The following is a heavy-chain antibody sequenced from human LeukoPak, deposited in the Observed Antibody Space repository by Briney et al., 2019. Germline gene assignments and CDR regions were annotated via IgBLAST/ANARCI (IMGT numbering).Heavy chain of an antibody. CDR1: GFTFSSYS. CDR3: ARGLLRYLNYFDY. CDR2: ISSSSSYI. J-gene: IGHJ4*02. Sequence: GGSLRLSCAASGFTFSSYSMNWVRQAPGKGLEWVSSISSSSSYIYYADSVKGRFTISRDNAKNSLYLQMNSLRAEDTAVYYCARGLLRYLNYFDYWGQGTLVTVSS. V-gene: IGHV3-21*01. D-gene: IGHD3-9*01.